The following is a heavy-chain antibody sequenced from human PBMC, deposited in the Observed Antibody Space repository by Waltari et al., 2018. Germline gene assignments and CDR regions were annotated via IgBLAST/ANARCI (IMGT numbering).Heavy chain of an antibody. J-gene: IGHJ4*02. CDR1: GGSISSYY. CDR2: IYYSGST. D-gene: IGHD6-19*01. CDR3: ARGIAVAGAFDY. Sequence: QVQLQESGPGLVKPSETLSLTCTVSGGSISSYYWIWIRQPPGKGLEWIGYIYYSGSTNYNPSLKSRVTISVDTSKNQFSLKLSSVTAADTAVYYCARGIAVAGAFDYWGQGTLVTVSS. V-gene: IGHV4-59*01.